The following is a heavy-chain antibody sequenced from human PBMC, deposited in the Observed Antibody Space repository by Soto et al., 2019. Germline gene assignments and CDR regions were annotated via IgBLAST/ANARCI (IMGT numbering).Heavy chain of an antibody. J-gene: IGHJ6*02. V-gene: IGHV3-21*01. D-gene: IGHD2-21*02. CDR2: IGRRSDI. CDR1: GFSFSTYS. Sequence: WGSLRLSCEASGFSFSTYSIHFFRHSPGKGLEWVSSIGRRSDIYYADSVKGRFTISRDNAKNSVSLQMNSLRDEDTAVYYCAREETAWPLAYGLDVWGQGTTVTVSS. CDR3: AREETAWPLAYGLDV.